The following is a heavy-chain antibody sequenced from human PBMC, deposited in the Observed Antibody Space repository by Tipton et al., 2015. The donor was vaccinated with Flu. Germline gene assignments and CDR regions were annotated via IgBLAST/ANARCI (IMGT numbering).Heavy chain of an antibody. Sequence: TLSLTCSVSGDSMRGYYWSWIRQPPEKGLEWIGNIYYNGSTDYNPSLNSRVTIAVDMSKNQFSPKLTSVTAADTAVYYCARDQTYYYGSSDAFDIWGQGTMVTVSS. J-gene: IGHJ3*02. CDR1: GDSMRGYY. CDR3: ARDQTYYYGSSDAFDI. CDR2: IYYNGST. D-gene: IGHD3-10*01. V-gene: IGHV4-59*01.